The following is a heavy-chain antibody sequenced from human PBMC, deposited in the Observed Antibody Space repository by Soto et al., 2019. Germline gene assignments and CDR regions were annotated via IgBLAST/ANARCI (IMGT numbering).Heavy chain of an antibody. CDR1: GFTFSDYY. CDR2: ISSSSSYT. J-gene: IGHJ4*02. Sequence: GGSLRLSCAASGFTFSDYYMSWIRQAPGKGLEWVSYISSSSSYTNYADSVKGRFTISRDNAKNSLYPQMNSLRAEDTAVYYCARPESIAARPSPFDYWGQGTLVTVSS. CDR3: ARPESIAARPSPFDY. V-gene: IGHV3-11*06. D-gene: IGHD6-6*01.